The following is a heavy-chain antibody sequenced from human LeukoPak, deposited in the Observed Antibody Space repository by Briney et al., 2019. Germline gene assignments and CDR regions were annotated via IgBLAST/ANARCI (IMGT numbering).Heavy chain of an antibody. J-gene: IGHJ4*02. D-gene: IGHD6-13*01. CDR3: ARAKGRSPLFDY. V-gene: IGHV6-1*01. CDR2: RYYRSKWYN. Sequence: SQTLSLTCALSGDSVSSNSAAWNWIRQSPSRGLEWLGRRYYRSKWYNDYAVSVKGRIAINPDTSKNQFSLQLNSVTPEDTAVYYCARAKGRSPLFDYWGQGTLVTVSS. CDR1: GDSVSSNSAA.